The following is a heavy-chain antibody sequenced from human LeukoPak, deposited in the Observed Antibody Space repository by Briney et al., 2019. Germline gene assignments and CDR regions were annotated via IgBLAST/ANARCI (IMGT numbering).Heavy chain of an antibody. J-gene: IGHJ4*02. CDR3: TRDLDLVVATIGFLH. Sequence: GGSLRLSCTASGFTFGDYAMSWVRQAPGKGLEWVGFIRSKAYGGTTEYAASVKGRFTISRDDSKSIAYLQMNSLKTEDTAVYYCTRDLDLVVATIGFLHWGQGTLVTVSS. D-gene: IGHD5-12*01. CDR2: IRSKAYGGTT. V-gene: IGHV3-49*04. CDR1: GFTFGDYA.